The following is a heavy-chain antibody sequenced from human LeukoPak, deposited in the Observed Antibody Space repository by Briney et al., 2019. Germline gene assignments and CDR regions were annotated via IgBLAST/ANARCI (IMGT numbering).Heavy chain of an antibody. CDR1: GYTFTGYW. CDR3: ARGRGATVITNFDY. D-gene: IGHD4-23*01. CDR2: ISPGDSDT. J-gene: IGHJ4*02. V-gene: IGHV5-51*01. Sequence: GGSLKISCKSSGYTFTGYWIGWVRQMPGKGLEWMGIISPGDSDTRYSPSFQGQVTMSADKSINTAYLQWGSLKAPDTAFYYCARGRGATVITNFDYWGQGTLVTVSS.